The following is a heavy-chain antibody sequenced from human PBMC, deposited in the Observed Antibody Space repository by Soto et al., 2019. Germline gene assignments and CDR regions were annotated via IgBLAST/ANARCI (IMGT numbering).Heavy chain of an antibody. CDR2: IIPIFGTA. D-gene: IGHD3-22*01. J-gene: IGHJ4*02. CDR1: GGTFSSYA. V-gene: IGHV1-69*13. Sequence: ASVKVSCKASGGTFSSYAISWVRQAPGQGVEWMGGIIPIFGTANYAHKCQGRVTITADESTSRAYMELSSLRSEDTAVYYCARDADYYDSSGDFDYWGQGTLVTVSS. CDR3: ARDADYYDSSGDFDY.